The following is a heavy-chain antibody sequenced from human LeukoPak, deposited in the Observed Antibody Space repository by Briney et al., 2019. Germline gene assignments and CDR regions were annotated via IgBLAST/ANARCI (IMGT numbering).Heavy chain of an antibody. D-gene: IGHD4/OR15-4a*01. Sequence: GTSLRLSCAASGFSFTSYNFHWVRQAPGKGLQWLGFISYDGNIKYEDSVKGRFTISRDNSKNTLYLQMNSLRAEDTAIYVNGAKARFDCWGQGTLVTVSS. CDR3: GAKARFDC. CDR1: GFSFTSYN. CDR2: ISYDGNIK. V-gene: IGHV3-30*03. J-gene: IGHJ4*02.